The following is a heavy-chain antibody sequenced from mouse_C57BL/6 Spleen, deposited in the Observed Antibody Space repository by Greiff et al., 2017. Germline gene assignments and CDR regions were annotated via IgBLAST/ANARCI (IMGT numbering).Heavy chain of an antibody. CDR1: GYSFTSYY. CDR2: IYPGSGNT. Sequence: QVQLQQSGPELVKPGASVKISCKASGYSFTSYYIHWVKQRPGQGLVWIGWIYPGSGNTKYNEKFKGKATLTADTSSSTAYMQLSSLTSEDSAVYYCARDYSNSFADWGQGTLVTVSA. V-gene: IGHV1-66*01. J-gene: IGHJ3*01. CDR3: ARDYSNSFAD. D-gene: IGHD2-5*01.